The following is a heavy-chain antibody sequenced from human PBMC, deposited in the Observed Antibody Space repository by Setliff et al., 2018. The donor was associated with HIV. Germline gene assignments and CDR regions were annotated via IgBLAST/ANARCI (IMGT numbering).Heavy chain of an antibody. CDR3: ARAISAAGIAPFDF. Sequence: SETLSLTCTVSGGSISSYYWSWIRQPPGKGLEWIGHISYSGTTNYNPSLKSRVTISVDTSKNQFSLKLNSVTAADAAVYYCARAISAAGIAPFDFWGQGTLVTVSS. CDR2: ISYSGTT. D-gene: IGHD6-13*01. CDR1: GGSISSYY. V-gene: IGHV4-59*08. J-gene: IGHJ4*02.